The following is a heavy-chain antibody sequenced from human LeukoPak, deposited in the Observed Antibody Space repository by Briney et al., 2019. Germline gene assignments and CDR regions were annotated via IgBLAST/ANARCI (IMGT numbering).Heavy chain of an antibody. CDR2: IYYSGST. J-gene: IGHJ6*02. D-gene: IGHD5-24*01. V-gene: IGHV4-39*07. CDR1: GGSISSSSYY. CDR3: ARMNGDGYNFERHYYYYGMDV. Sequence: SETLSLTCTVSGGSISSSSYYWGWIRQPPGKGLEWIGSIYYSGSTYYNPSLKSRVTISVDTSKNQFSLKLSSVTAADTAVYYCARMNGDGYNFERHYYYYGMDVWGQGTTVTVSS.